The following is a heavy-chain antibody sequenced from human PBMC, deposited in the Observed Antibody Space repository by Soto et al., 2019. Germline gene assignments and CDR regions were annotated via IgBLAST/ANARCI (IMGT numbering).Heavy chain of an antibody. D-gene: IGHD3-10*01. Sequence: SGPTLVNPTQTLTLTCSFSGFSLTTLGMSVSWVRQPPGKALEWLALINWEDDKYYRPSLETRLTISKDTSTNRVLLTMTKLDPADTATYYCVRGEVPSTMVMFFDYWGQGALVTVSS. V-gene: IGHV2-70*20. CDR1: GFSLTTLGMS. J-gene: IGHJ4*02. CDR2: INWEDDK. CDR3: VRGEVPSTMVMFFDY.